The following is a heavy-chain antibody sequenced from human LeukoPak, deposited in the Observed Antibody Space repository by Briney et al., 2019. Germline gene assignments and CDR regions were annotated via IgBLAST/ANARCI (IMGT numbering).Heavy chain of an antibody. D-gene: IGHD5-18*01. CDR1: GGTFSSYA. V-gene: IGHV1-18*01. CDR3: ARADVDTAMVYY. J-gene: IGHJ4*02. CDR2: ISAYNGNT. Sequence: GASVKVSCKASGGTFSSYAISWVRQAPGQGLEWMGWISAYNGNTNCAQKLQGRVTMTTDTSTSTAYMELRSLRSDDTAVYYCARADVDTAMVYYWGQGTLVTVSS.